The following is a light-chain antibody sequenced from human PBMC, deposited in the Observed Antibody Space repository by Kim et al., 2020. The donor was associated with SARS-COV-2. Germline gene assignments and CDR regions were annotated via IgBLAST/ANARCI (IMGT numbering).Light chain of an antibody. CDR3: HQYGTSPET. CDR2: SAS. V-gene: IGKV3-20*01. Sequence: ENVLTQSPCTLSLSPGERATLSCRASQSVSSNFLAWYQQKAGQAPRLLIYSASSRASGIPDRFSGSGSGTDFTLTISTLEPEDFAVYYCHQYGTSPETFGQGTKVDIK. J-gene: IGKJ1*01. CDR1: QSVSSNF.